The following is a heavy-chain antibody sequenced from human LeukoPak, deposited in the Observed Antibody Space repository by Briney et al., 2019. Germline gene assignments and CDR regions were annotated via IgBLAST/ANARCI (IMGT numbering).Heavy chain of an antibody. CDR1: GGSINGYY. CDR3: VRGLSCGSGSCWFDP. V-gene: IGHV4-4*07. D-gene: IGHD3-10*01. CDR2: IYPSGST. Sequence: KSSETLSLTCTVSGGSINGYYWTWIRQPAGKGLEWIGHIYPSGSTNYNPSLKSRVTMSEDTSKNQFSLKLSSVTAADTAVYFCVRGLSCGSGSCWFDPWGQGTLVTVSP. J-gene: IGHJ5*02.